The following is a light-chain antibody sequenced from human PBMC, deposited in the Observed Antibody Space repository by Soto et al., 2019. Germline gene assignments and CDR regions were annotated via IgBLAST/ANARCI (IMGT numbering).Light chain of an antibody. CDR1: QSVSSSY. J-gene: IGKJ3*01. CDR2: GAS. V-gene: IGKV3-20*01. CDR3: QQYGSSLIFT. Sequence: EIVLTQSPGTLSLSPGERATLSCRASQSVSSSYLAWYQQKPGQAPRLLIYGASSRATGIPDRFSGSGSETDFTLTISRLEPEDFAVYYCQQYGSSLIFTFGPGTKVDIK.